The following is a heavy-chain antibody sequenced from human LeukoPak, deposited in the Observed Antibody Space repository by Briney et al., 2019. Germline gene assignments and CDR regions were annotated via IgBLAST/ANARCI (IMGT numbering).Heavy chain of an antibody. V-gene: IGHV4-34*01. CDR3: ARDPTTVTTIFDS. CDR2: INHSGST. J-gene: IGHJ4*02. Sequence: PSETLSLTCAVYGGSFSFYYWSWIRQPPGKGLEWIGEINHSGSTNYNPSLKSRVTIAVDTSKNQVSLKLRSVTAADTAVYYCARDPTTVTTIFDSWGQGTLVTVSS. CDR1: GGSFSFYY. D-gene: IGHD4-17*01.